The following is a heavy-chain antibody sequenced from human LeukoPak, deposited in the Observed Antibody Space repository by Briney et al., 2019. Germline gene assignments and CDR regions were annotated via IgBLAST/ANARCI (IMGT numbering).Heavy chain of an antibody. CDR3: ARAPPHYYDSDVPFDY. D-gene: IGHD3-22*01. Sequence: ASVEVSCKASGYTFTSYDFNWVRQATGQRPEWMGWMSPNSGDTGYAQKFQDRVTMTRNTSISTAYMELSSLKSDDTAVYYCARAPPHYYDSDVPFDYWGQGTLVTVSS. CDR1: GYTFTSYD. J-gene: IGHJ4*02. V-gene: IGHV1-8*01. CDR2: MSPNSGDT.